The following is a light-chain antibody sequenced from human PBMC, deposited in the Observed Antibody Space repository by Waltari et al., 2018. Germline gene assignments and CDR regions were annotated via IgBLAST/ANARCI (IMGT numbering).Light chain of an antibody. V-gene: IGLV3-19*01. J-gene: IGLJ2*01. CDR2: GQN. CDR3: HSRDTSSTRV. Sequence: SSELTQDPAVSVALGQTVRITCQGDSLRRYYASCHQQRPGQAPILVLYGQNNRPSGIPDRFSGSISGNTSSLTITGAQAEDEADCYCHSRDTSSTRVFGGGTRLTV. CDR1: SLRRYY.